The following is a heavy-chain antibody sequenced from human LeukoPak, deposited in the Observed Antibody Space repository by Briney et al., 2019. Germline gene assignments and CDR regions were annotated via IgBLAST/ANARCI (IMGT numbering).Heavy chain of an antibody. CDR1: GFTFSSYS. J-gene: IGHJ4*02. CDR2: ISSSSSTI. Sequence: GGSLRLSCAASGFTFSSYSMNWVRQAPGKGLEWVSYISSSSSTIYYADSVKGRFTISRDNAKNSLYLQMNSLRAEDTAVYYCARDRGDIVLVVAATPDAIDYWGQGTLVTVSS. D-gene: IGHD2-15*01. CDR3: ARDRGDIVLVVAATPDAIDY. V-gene: IGHV3-48*01.